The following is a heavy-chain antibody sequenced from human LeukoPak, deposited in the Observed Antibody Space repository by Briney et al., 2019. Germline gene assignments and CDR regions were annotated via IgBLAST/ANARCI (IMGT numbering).Heavy chain of an antibody. Sequence: SETLSLTCTVSGGSISSYYWSWIRQPPGKGLEWIGYIYYSGSTNYSPSLKSRVTISVDTSKNQFSLKLSSVTAADTAVYYCARDRQWLVHDYWGQGTLVTVSS. CDR3: ARDRQWLVHDY. J-gene: IGHJ4*02. CDR1: GGSISSYY. D-gene: IGHD6-19*01. CDR2: IYYSGST. V-gene: IGHV4-59*01.